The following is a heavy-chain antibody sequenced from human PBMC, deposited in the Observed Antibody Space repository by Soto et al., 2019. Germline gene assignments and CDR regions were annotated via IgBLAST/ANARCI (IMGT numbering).Heavy chain of an antibody. V-gene: IGHV3-23*01. J-gene: IGHJ3*02. D-gene: IGHD4-17*01. CDR3: AKVRTTATTHDASDI. CDR2: ISGSGGTT. Sequence: GSLRLSCAASGFTFRSDAMNWVRQAPGKGLEWVSAISGSGGTTYHADSVKGRFTISRDNSKSTLYLQMSNLRAKDTAVYYCAKVRTTATTHDASDIWGQGTMVTVSS. CDR1: GFTFRSDA.